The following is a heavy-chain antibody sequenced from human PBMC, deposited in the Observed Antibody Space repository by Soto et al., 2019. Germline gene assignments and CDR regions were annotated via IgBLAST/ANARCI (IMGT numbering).Heavy chain of an antibody. CDR2: IRGSGGST. V-gene: IGHV3-23*01. J-gene: IGHJ1*01. CDR1: GFTFSSYA. CDR3: AKESPGDLAVAGTEYFQH. D-gene: IGHD6-19*01. Sequence: GGSLRLSCAASGFTFSSYAMSWVRQAPGKGLEWVSAIRGSGGSTYYADSVKGRFTISRDNSKNTLYLQMNSLRAEDTAVYYCAKESPGDLAVAGTEYFQHWGQGTLVTVSS.